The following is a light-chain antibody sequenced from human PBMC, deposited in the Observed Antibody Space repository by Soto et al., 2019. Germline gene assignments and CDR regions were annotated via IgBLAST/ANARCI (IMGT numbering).Light chain of an antibody. CDR1: SSNIGDNP. Sequence: QSVLTQPPSASGTPGQRITISCSGSSSNIGDNPVNWYQQLPGAAPKLLIYINDQRPSGVPDRFSGSKSGTPASLAISGLQSGDEADYYCAARDDSLNGYVFGTGTKVTVL. CDR2: IND. CDR3: AARDDSLNGYV. V-gene: IGLV1-44*01. J-gene: IGLJ1*01.